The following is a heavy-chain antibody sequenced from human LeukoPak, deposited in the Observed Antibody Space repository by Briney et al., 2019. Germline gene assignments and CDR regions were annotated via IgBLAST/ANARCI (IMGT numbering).Heavy chain of an antibody. V-gene: IGHV3-7*01. CDR1: GFTFSSYW. CDR2: IEEDGSEE. Sequence: AGRSLRLSCTASGFTFSSYWMSWVRQAPGKGLEWVANIEEDGSEEYYVDSVKGRFTISRDNAKNSLYLQMNSLRAEDTAVYYCARAKQLHLFDYWGQGTLVTVSS. J-gene: IGHJ4*02. CDR3: ARAKQLHLFDY. D-gene: IGHD6-13*01.